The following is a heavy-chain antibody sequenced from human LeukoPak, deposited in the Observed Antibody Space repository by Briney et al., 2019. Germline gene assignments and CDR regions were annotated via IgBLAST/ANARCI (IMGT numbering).Heavy chain of an antibody. CDR2: INHSGST. J-gene: IGHJ5*02. CDR1: GGSFSGYY. D-gene: IGHD3-3*01. CDR3: ARGAITIFGVGYNGANWFDP. V-gene: IGHV4-34*01. Sequence: SETLSLTCAVYGGSFSGYYWSWIRQPPGKGLEWIGEINHSGSTNYNPSLKSRVTISVDTSKNQFSLKLSSVTAADTAVYYCARGAITIFGVGYNGANWFDPWGQGTLVTVSS.